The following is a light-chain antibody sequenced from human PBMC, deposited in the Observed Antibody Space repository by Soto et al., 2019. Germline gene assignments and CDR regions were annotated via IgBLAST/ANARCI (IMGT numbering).Light chain of an antibody. J-gene: IGKJ1*01. CDR1: QTINNN. Sequence: EVVMTQSPVTLSVSPGERATLSCRASQTINNNLAWYQQKPGQAPRLLIYGASTRASGIPARFSGSGSGTEFSLTISSLQSEDFAIYYCQQYNNWPPWTFGQGTRWIS. CDR3: QQYNNWPPWT. V-gene: IGKV3-15*01. CDR2: GAS.